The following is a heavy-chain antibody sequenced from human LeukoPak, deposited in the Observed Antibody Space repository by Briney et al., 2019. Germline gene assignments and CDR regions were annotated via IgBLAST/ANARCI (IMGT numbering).Heavy chain of an antibody. J-gene: IGHJ4*02. CDR1: GFTFSSYI. Sequence: GGSLRLSCATSGFTFSSYIMNWVCQAPGKGLEWVSYISTSTSIIYYADSVKGRFTISGDNAKNSVYLQMNSLRAEDTAVYYCARAYVSGTNWKNYYFDYWGQGTLVTVSS. CDR2: ISTSTSII. D-gene: IGHD3-10*01. V-gene: IGHV3-48*01. CDR3: ARAYVSGTNWKNYYFDY.